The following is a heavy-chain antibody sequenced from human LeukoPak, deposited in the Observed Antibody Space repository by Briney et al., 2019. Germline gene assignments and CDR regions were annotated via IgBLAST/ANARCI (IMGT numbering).Heavy chain of an antibody. CDR3: ARVGVVVISTGSLDY. CDR1: GYTFTSYG. D-gene: IGHD2-15*01. J-gene: IGHJ4*02. V-gene: IGHV1-18*01. Sequence: ASVKVSCKASGYTFTSYGISWVRQAPGQGLEWMGWISAYNGYTNYAQKLQGRVTLTTDTSTSTAYMELRSLRSDDTAVYYCARVGVVVISTGSLDYWGQGTLVTVSS. CDR2: ISAYNGYT.